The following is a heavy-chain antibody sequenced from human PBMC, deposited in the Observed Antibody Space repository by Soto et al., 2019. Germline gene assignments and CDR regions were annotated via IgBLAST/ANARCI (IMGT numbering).Heavy chain of an antibody. CDR1: GFTFTSYA. CDR3: AKRRGAGGHFDY. D-gene: IGHD2-15*01. CDR2: VSRGGST. J-gene: IGHJ4*02. V-gene: IGHV3-23*01. Sequence: PGGSLRLSCAASGFTFTSYAMGWVRQAPGKGLECVSVVSRGGSTHYADSVTGQFIVSRDNSKNTVSLQMNSLRADDTAVYYCAKRRGAGGHFDYWGQGALVTVSS.